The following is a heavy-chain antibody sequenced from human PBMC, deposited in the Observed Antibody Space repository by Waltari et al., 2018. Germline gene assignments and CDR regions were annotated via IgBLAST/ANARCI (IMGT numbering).Heavy chain of an antibody. V-gene: IGHV1-69*01. CDR3: ANGATGGSYYYYGMDV. CDR2: IIPSFGTA. J-gene: IGHJ6*02. Sequence: QVQLVQSGAEVKKPGSSVKVSCKATGGTFSSYAISWVRQAPGQGLEWMGGIIPSFGTANYAQKFQGRVTITADESTSTAYMELSSLRSEDTAVYYCANGATGGSYYYYGMDVWGQGTTVTVSS. CDR1: GGTFSSYA. D-gene: IGHD1-26*01.